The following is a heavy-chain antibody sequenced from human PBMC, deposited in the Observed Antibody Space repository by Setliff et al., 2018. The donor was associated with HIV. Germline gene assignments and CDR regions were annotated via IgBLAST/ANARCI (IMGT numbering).Heavy chain of an antibody. CDR1: GFTFSRYN. V-gene: IGHV3-48*04. CDR2: INGGNDMI. D-gene: IGHD5-12*01. CDR3: ARGVATNLDP. J-gene: IGHJ5*02. Sequence: PGGSLRLSCAASGFTFSRYNLNWVRQSPGKGLEWISYINGGNDMIYYADSVKGRFTISRDNAKNSLYLQMNSLRAEDTAVYYCARGVATNLDPWGQGSLVTVSS.